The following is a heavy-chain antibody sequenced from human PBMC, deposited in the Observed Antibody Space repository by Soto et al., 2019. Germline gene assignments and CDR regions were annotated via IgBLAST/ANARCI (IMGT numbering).Heavy chain of an antibody. CDR3: ARACSGGSCYLYYYYGMDV. D-gene: IGHD2-15*01. J-gene: IGHJ6*02. CDR1: GGTFSSYA. V-gene: IGHV1-69*13. CDR2: IIPIFGTA. Sequence: SVKVSCKASGGTFSSYAISWVRQAPGQGLEWMGGIIPIFGTANYAQKFQGRVTITADESTSTAYMELSSLRSEDTAVYYCARACSGGSCYLYYYYGMDVWAQGTTVTVSS.